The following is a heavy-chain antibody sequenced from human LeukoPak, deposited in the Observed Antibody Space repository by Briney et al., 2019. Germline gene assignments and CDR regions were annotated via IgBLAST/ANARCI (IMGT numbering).Heavy chain of an antibody. D-gene: IGHD6-19*01. CDR1: GHTFTGYY. J-gene: IGHJ5*02. CDR3: ARGYSSDNWFDP. Sequence: ASVKVSCKASGHTFTGYYMHWLRQAPGQGLEWMGRINPNSGGTNYAQKFQGRVTMTRDTSISTAYMELSRLTSDDTAVYYCARGYSSDNWFDPWGQGTLVTVSS. V-gene: IGHV1-2*06. CDR2: INPNSGGT.